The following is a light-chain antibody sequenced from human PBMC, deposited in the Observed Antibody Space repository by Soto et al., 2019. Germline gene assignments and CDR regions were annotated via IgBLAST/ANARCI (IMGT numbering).Light chain of an antibody. CDR3: QQYNDWPPLT. Sequence: IVMTQSPATLSVSPGETATLSCRSSQSVSTNLAWYHQTPGQAPRLLLYGASTRATGVPRRFSGSWSCSDFSLTISSLQSDDFAVYYCQQYNDWPPLTFGGGTKVDIK. CDR1: QSVSTN. CDR2: GAS. V-gene: IGKV3-15*01. J-gene: IGKJ4*01.